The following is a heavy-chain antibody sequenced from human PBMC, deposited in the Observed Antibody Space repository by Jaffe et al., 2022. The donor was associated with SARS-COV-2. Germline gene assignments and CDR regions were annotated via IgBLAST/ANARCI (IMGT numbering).Heavy chain of an antibody. CDR3: ARDRPLHGDREQIDLNRLAY. CDR1: GFPFNNYA. Sequence: EVQLLESGGGLVQPGGSLRLSCAASGFPFNNYAMAWVRQAPGKGLEWVSSISGDGSDTYYADFVKGRLTISRDNSKNTLFLQMNSLRADDTAIYYCARDRPLHGDREQIDLNRLAYWGQGTLVTVSS. V-gene: IGHV3-23*01. D-gene: IGHD6-6*01. CDR2: ISGDGSDT. J-gene: IGHJ4*02.